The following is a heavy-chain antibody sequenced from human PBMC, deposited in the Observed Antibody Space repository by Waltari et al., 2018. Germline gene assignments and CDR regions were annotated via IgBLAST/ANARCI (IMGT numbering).Heavy chain of an antibody. CDR3: SREALVGTNTIVDY. CDR1: GYTFTDYA. V-gene: IGHV7-4-1*01. D-gene: IGHD1-26*01. Sequence: QVHLEQSGSELKRPGASVRISCLTSGYTFTDYAINWVRQAPGQGLQWLGRVNTQTGNPTYAPGLSRRFFFSVDTSVATAYLQIDSLTTSDSAVYFCSREALVGTNTIVDYWGRGTLVTV. J-gene: IGHJ4*02. CDR2: VNTQTGNP.